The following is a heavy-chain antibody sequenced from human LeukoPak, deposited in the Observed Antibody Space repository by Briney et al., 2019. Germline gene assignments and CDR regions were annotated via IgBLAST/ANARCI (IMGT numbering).Heavy chain of an antibody. CDR3: ARGGEGYYYYYGMDV. J-gene: IGHJ6*02. CDR1: GGSFSGYY. V-gene: IGHV4-34*01. CDR2: INHSGST. Sequence: PSETLSLTCAVYGGSFSGYYWSWIRQPPGKGLEWIGEINHSGSTNYNPSLKSRVTISVDTSKNQFSLKLSSVTAADTAVYYCARGGEGYYYYYGMDVWGQGTTVTVSS.